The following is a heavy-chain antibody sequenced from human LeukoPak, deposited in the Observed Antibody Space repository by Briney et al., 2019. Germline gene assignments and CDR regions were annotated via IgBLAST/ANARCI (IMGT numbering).Heavy chain of an antibody. CDR1: GYTFTSYG. CDR2: ISAYNGNT. V-gene: IGHV1-18*01. CDR3: ARDYRGCSSTSCYHGLDWFDP. D-gene: IGHD2-2*01. Sequence: ASVKVSCKASGYTFTSYGISCVRQAPGQGLEWMGWISAYNGNTNYAQKLQGRVTMTTDTSTSTAYMELRSLRSDDTAVYYCARDYRGCSSTSCYHGLDWFDPWGQGTLVTVSS. J-gene: IGHJ5*02.